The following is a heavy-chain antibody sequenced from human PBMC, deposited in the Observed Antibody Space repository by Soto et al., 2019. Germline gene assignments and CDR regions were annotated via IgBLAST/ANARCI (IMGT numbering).Heavy chain of an antibody. CDR1: GFTFSSYA. CDR3: AKGLGSGSYYVDYGMDV. J-gene: IGHJ6*02. D-gene: IGHD1-26*01. CDR2: ISGSGGST. V-gene: IGHV3-23*01. Sequence: VQLLESGGGLVQPGGSLRLSCAASGFTFSSYAMSWVRQAPGKGLEWVSAISGSGGSTYYADSVKGRFTISRDNSKNTLYLQMNSLRAEDTAVYYCAKGLGSGSYYVDYGMDVWGQGTTVTVSS.